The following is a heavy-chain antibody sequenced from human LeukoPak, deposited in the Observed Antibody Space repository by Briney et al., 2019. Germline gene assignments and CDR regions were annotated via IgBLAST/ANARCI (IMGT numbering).Heavy chain of an antibody. Sequence: PGGSLRLSCAASGFTFNSYAMSWVRQAPGKGLEWVAVIWYDGSNKYYADSVKGRFTISRDNSKNTLYLQMNSLRAEDTAVYYCARDYIVVVPAAIGYWGQGTLVTVSS. CDR2: IWYDGSNK. J-gene: IGHJ4*02. CDR1: GFTFNSYA. D-gene: IGHD2-2*02. CDR3: ARDYIVVVPAAIGY. V-gene: IGHV3-33*08.